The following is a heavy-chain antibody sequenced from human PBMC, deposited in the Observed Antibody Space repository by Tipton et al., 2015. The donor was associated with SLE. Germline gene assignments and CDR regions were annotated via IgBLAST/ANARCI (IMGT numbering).Heavy chain of an antibody. CDR2: VFRGGST. J-gene: IGHJ6*02. Sequence: TLSLTCSVYGDSLSGQYWSWIRQPPGKGLEWIGEVFRGGSTNYSPSLESRVTITVDMSKNQFSLRLISVTAADTAVYYYARGCTSSTCEPFYFFGMDVWGQGTTATVSS. CDR1: GDSLSGQY. CDR3: ARGCTSSTCEPFYFFGMDV. V-gene: IGHV4-34*01. D-gene: IGHD2-2*01.